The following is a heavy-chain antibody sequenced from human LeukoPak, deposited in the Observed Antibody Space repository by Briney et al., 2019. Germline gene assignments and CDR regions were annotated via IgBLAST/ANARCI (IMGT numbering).Heavy chain of an antibody. V-gene: IGHV1-18*01. CDR1: GYTFTSYG. CDR2: ISAYNGNT. J-gene: IGHJ6*03. Sequence: ASVKVSCKASGYTFTSYGISWVRQAPGQGLEWMGWISAYNGNTNYAQKLQGRVTMTTDTSTSTAYMELRSLRSDDTAVYYCARVPYDSSGYYAPVSYYYYYMDVWGKGTTVTVSS. CDR3: ARVPYDSSGYYAPVSYYYYYMDV. D-gene: IGHD3-22*01.